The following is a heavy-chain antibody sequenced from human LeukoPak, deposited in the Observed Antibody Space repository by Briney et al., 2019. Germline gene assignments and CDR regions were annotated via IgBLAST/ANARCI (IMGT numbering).Heavy chain of an antibody. CDR2: ISSSGSTI. J-gene: IGHJ6*03. Sequence: PGGSLRLSCAASGFTFSSHGMNWVRQAPGKGLEWASYISSSGSTIYYADSVKGRFTISRDNAKNSLYLQMNSLRAEDTAVYYCARDPKVLDSSSWGIYYYYYMDVWGKGTTVTISS. V-gene: IGHV3-48*04. CDR1: GFTFSSHG. D-gene: IGHD6-13*01. CDR3: ARDPKVLDSSSWGIYYYYYMDV.